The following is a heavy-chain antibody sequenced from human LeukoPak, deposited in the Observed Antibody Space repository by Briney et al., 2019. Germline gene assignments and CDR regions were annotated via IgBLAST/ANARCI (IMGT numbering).Heavy chain of an antibody. CDR1: GYSFTTYW. CDR3: ARSSNWYDY. J-gene: IGHJ5*01. Sequence: GESLKISCKGSGYSFTTYWIAWVRQMPGKGLEWMGIIYPGDSDIRYSPSFQGQVTISADKSINTACLQWSSLRASDTAMYYCARSSNWYDYWGQGTLVTVSS. V-gene: IGHV5-51*01. CDR2: IYPGDSDI.